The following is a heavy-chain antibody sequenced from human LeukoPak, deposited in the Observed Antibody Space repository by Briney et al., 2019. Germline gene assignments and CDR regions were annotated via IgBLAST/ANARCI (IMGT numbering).Heavy chain of an antibody. V-gene: IGHV3-23*01. CDR2: ISDSGANT. CDR1: GFTFSSYS. CDR3: AREGRWYFDY. J-gene: IGHJ4*02. Sequence: GGSLRLSCAASGFTFSSYSMSWVRQAPGKGLGWVSIISDSGANTYYADSVRGRFTISRDNSKNTLYLQMNSLRAEDTAVYYCAREGRWYFDYWGQGTLVTVSS. D-gene: IGHD5-24*01.